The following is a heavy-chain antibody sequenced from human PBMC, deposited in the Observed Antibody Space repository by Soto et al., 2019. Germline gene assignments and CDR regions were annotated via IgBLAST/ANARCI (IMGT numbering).Heavy chain of an antibody. V-gene: IGHV1-69*13. J-gene: IGHJ6*02. Sequence: GASVKVSCKASGGTFSSYAISWVRQAPGQGLEWMGGIIPIFGTANYAQKFQGRVTITADESTSTAYMELSILRSEDTAVYYCARDRIESVYGSGDGMDVWGQGTTVTVSS. CDR2: IIPIFGTA. CDR1: GGTFSSYA. D-gene: IGHD3-10*01. CDR3: ARDRIESVYGSGDGMDV.